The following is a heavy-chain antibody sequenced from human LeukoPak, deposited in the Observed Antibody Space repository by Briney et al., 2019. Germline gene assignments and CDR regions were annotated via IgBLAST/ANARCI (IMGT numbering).Heavy chain of an antibody. CDR1: GGIFISYT. Sequence: GASVKVSCKAFGGIFISYTISWVRQAPGQGLEWMGGIILLFGTSNYAQKFQGRVTIIADESASTAYMELSSLTSEDTAVYYCATTRRELLRARYFDYWGQGTLVTVSS. J-gene: IGHJ4*02. CDR2: IILLFGTS. V-gene: IGHV1-69*13. CDR3: ATTRRELLRARYFDY. D-gene: IGHD1-26*01.